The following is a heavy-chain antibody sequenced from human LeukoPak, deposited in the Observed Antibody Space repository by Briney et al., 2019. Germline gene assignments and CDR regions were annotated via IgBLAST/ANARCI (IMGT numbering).Heavy chain of an antibody. CDR1: GFTFSSYS. CDR2: ISSSSSYM. Sequence: PGGSLRLSCAASGFTFSSYSMNWVRQAPGKGLEWVSSISSSSSYMYYADSVKGRFTISRDNAKNSLYLQMNSLRAEDTSVYYCAKGSGWEVSYYYYYMDVWGKGTTVAISS. V-gene: IGHV3-21*01. CDR3: AKGSGWEVSYYYYYMDV. J-gene: IGHJ6*03. D-gene: IGHD1-26*01.